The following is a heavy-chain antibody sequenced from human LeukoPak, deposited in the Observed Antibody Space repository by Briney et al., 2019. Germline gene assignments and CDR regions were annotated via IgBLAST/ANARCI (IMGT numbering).Heavy chain of an antibody. CDR3: ARERVVGATSSYYYGMDV. Sequence: ASVKVSCKASGGTFSSYAISWVRQAPGQGLEWMGRIIPILGIANYAQKFQGRVTITADKSTSTAYMELSSLRSEDTAVYCCARERVVGATSSYYYGMDVWGQGTTVTVSS. V-gene: IGHV1-69*04. CDR1: GGTFSSYA. J-gene: IGHJ6*02. D-gene: IGHD1-26*01. CDR2: IIPILGIA.